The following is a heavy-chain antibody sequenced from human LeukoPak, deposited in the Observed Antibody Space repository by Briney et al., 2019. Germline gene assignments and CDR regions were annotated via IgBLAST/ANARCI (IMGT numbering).Heavy chain of an antibody. CDR3: ARQKYGDYNNWFDP. Sequence: SETLSLTCAVSGGSIRNSSFYWGWIRQPPGKGLEWIASIYNSGTTYYNPSLKSRVTISVDTSKNQFSLKLSSVTAADTAVYYCARQKYGDYNNWFDPWGQGTLVTVSS. J-gene: IGHJ5*02. D-gene: IGHD3-9*01. CDR1: GGSIRNSSFY. V-gene: IGHV4-39*01. CDR2: IYNSGTT.